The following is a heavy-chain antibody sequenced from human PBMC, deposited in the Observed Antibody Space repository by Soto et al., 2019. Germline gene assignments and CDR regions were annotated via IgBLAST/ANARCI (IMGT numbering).Heavy chain of an antibody. D-gene: IGHD6-13*01. CDR2: IYFSGST. V-gene: IGHV4-39*01. CDR1: GSSISIGTDY. CDR3: ARHWGRGAAGTCYN. J-gene: IGHJ4*02. Sequence: SETLSLTCSVSGSSISIGTDYWGWIRQPPGKGLEWIGTIYFSGSTYYNPSLKSRVTMSVDTSKNQFSLKLSSVTAADTAVYYCARHWGRGAAGTCYNWGQGTLVTVSS.